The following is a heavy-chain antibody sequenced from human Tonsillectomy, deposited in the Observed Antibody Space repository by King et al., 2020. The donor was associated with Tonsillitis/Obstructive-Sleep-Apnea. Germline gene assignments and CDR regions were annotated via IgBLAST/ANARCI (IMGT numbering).Heavy chain of an antibody. CDR3: AKGHLYYYYYMDV. J-gene: IGHJ6*03. Sequence: VQLVESGGGLVQPGRSLRLSCAASGFTFDDYAMHWVRQVPGKGLEWVSGISWNSGTIGYADSVKGRFTISIDNAKNSLYLQMNSLRAEDTALYYCAKGHLYYYYYMDVWGKGTTVTVSS. V-gene: IGHV3-9*01. CDR1: GFTFDDYA. CDR2: ISWNSGTI.